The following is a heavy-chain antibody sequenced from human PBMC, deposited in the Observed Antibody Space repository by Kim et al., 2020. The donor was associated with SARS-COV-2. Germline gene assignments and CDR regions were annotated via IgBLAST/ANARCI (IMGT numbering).Heavy chain of an antibody. V-gene: IGHV4-59*01. D-gene: IGHD6-19*01. CDR3: ARVIAVAGTIRYYYGMDV. Sequence: SETLSLTCTVSGGSISSYYWSWIRQPPGKGLEWIGYIYYSGSTNYNPSLKNRVTISVDTSKNQFSLKLSSVTAADTAVYYCARVIAVAGTIRYYYGMDVWGQGTTVTVSS. CDR2: IYYSGST. J-gene: IGHJ6*02. CDR1: GGSISSYY.